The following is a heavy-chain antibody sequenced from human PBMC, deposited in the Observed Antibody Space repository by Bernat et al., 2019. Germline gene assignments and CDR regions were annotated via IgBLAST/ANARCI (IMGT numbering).Heavy chain of an antibody. D-gene: IGHD3-22*01. V-gene: IGHV3-20*04. Sequence: EVQLVESGGGVVRPGGSLRLSCAASGFTFSDYGMSWVRQAPGKGLEWVSGINWNGVSTGYADSVKGRFTISRDNAKNSLYLQMNSLRAEDTALYYFARDYYDSSGYTHDDFDIWGQGTMVTVSS. CDR3: ARDYYDSSGYTHDDFDI. CDR2: INWNGVST. CDR1: GFTFSDYG. J-gene: IGHJ3*02.